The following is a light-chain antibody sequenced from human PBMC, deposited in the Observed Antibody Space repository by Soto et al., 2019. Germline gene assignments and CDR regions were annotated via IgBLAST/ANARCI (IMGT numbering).Light chain of an antibody. CDR2: GAS. CDR3: QQYNNWPLT. Sequence: EIVMTQSPATLSVSPGERATLSCRASQSVSSNLAWYQQKPGQAPRLLIYGASTRATGISARFSGSGSGTELTLTISSLQSEDFALYYCQQYNNWPLTFGGGTKVEIK. V-gene: IGKV3-15*01. CDR1: QSVSSN. J-gene: IGKJ4*01.